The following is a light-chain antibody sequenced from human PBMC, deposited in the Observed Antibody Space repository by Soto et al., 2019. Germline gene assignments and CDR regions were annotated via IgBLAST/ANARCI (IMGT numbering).Light chain of an antibody. CDR3: QQYNSYPIT. J-gene: IGKJ5*01. CDR2: AAS. Sequence: AIRMTQSPSSLSASTGDRVTITCRASQGISSYLAWYQQKPGKAPKLLIYAASTLQSGVPSRFSGSGSGTEFTLTISSLQPDDSATYFCQQYNSYPITFGQGTRLEI. CDR1: QGISSY. V-gene: IGKV1-8*01.